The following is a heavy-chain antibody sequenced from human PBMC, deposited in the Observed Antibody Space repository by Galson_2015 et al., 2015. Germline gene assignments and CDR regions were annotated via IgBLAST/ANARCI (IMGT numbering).Heavy chain of an antibody. J-gene: IGHJ4*02. D-gene: IGHD2-15*01. CDR3: TRDLSGYLSAGFDY. CDR2: IRSKAYGGTT. CDR1: GFTFGDYA. Sequence: SLRLSCAASGFTFGDYAMSWVRQAPGKGLEWVGFIRSKAYGGTTEYAASVKGRFTISRDDSKSIAYLHMNSLKTEDTAVYYCTRDLSGYLSAGFDYWGQGALGTVSS. V-gene: IGHV3-49*04.